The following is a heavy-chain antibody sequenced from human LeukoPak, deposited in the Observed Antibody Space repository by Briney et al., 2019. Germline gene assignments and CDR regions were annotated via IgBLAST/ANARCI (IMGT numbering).Heavy chain of an antibody. D-gene: IGHD2-2*01. Sequence: GGSLRLSCAASGFTVSSNYMSWVRQAPGKGLEWVSAIYSGGSTYYADSVKGRFTISRDNSKNTLYLQMNSLRVEDTAVYYCAKEGYPSNDRWGPGALVTVSS. CDR3: AKEGYPSNDR. CDR2: IYSGGST. V-gene: IGHV3-53*01. CDR1: GFTVSSNY. J-gene: IGHJ5*02.